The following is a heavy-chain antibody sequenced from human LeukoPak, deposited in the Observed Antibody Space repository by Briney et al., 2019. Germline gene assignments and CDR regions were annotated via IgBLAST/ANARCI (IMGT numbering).Heavy chain of an antibody. Sequence: GGSLRLSCAASGFTFSSYSMNWVRQAPGKGLEWVSSISSSSNYIYYADSVKGRFTISRDNAKNSLYLQMNSLRAEDTAVYYCARDVYPDSNSWYGAVRYFDYWGQGTLVTVSS. CDR3: ARDVYPDSNSWYGAVRYFDY. V-gene: IGHV3-21*01. CDR1: GFTFSSYS. D-gene: IGHD6-13*01. J-gene: IGHJ4*02. CDR2: ISSSSNYI.